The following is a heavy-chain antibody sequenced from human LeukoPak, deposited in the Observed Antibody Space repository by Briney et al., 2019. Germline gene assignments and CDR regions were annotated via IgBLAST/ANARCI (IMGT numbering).Heavy chain of an antibody. D-gene: IGHD5-12*01. CDR3: ARGQRTRYSGYAIAWGYYGMDV. CDR1: GGSISSSSYY. CDR2: IYYSGST. J-gene: IGHJ6*02. Sequence: SETLSLTCTVSGGSISSSSYYWGWIRQPPGKGLEWIGSIYYSGSTYYNPSLKSRVTISVDTSKNQFSLKLSSVTAADTAVYYCARGQRTRYSGYAIAWGYYGMDVWGQGTTVTVSS. V-gene: IGHV4-39*07.